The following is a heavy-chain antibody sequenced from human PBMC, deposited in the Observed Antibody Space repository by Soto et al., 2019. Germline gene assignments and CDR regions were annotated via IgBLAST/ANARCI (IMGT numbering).Heavy chain of an antibody. CDR3: ARDRAGIQPFDY. V-gene: IGHV4-59*01. D-gene: IGHD5-18*01. Sequence: QVQLQESGPGLVKPSETLSLTCTVSGGSISSYYWSWIRQPPGKGLEWIGNIYYSGSTNYNPSLKSRVTISVDTSKNQFSLKLSSVTAADTAVYYCARDRAGIQPFDYWGQGTLVTVSS. CDR2: IYYSGST. J-gene: IGHJ4*02. CDR1: GGSISSYY.